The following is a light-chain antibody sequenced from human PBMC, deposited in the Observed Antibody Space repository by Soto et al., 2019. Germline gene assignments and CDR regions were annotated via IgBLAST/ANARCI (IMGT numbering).Light chain of an antibody. CDR3: QQSKTKLWT. V-gene: IGKV1-5*01. J-gene: IGKJ1*01. CDR2: EAS. CDR1: ESISVW. Sequence: DILMTQSPSTLSASVGDRVTITCRASESISVWLAWYQQKPGKAPKLLIYEASILESGVPSRFSGTGSGTEFTLTISSLQPYDFATYYCQQSKTKLWTFGQGTRVEV.